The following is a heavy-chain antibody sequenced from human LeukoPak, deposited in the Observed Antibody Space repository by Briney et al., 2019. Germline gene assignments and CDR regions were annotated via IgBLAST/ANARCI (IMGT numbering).Heavy chain of an antibody. V-gene: IGHV3-53*01. D-gene: IGHD3-9*01. CDR2: IYSGGST. J-gene: IGHJ4*02. Sequence: PGGSLRLSCAASGFTVSSNYMSWVRQAPGKGLEWVSVIYSGGSTYYADSVKGRFTISRDNSKNTLYLQMNSLRAEDTAVYYCARSRSWILTGYYRASFDYWGQGTLVTVSS. CDR1: GFTVSSNY. CDR3: ARSRSWILTGYYRASFDY.